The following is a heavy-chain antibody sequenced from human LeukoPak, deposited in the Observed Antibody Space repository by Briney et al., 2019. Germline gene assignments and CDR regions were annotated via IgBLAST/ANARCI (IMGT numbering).Heavy chain of an antibody. V-gene: IGHV1-18*01. Sequence: ASVKVSCKASGYTFTSYGISWVRQAPGQGLEWMGWISAYNGNTNCAQKLQGRVTMTTDTSTSTAYMELRSLRSDDTAVYYCARGYRGYSGYDIVDYWGQGTLVTVSS. D-gene: IGHD5-12*01. J-gene: IGHJ4*02. CDR3: ARGYRGYSGYDIVDY. CDR2: ISAYNGNT. CDR1: GYTFTSYG.